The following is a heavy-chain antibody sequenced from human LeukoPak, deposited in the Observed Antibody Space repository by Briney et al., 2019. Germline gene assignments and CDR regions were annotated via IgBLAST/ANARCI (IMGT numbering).Heavy chain of an antibody. D-gene: IGHD1-26*01. J-gene: IGHJ4*02. Sequence: GGSLRLSCAASGFTFSSYAMSWVRQAPGKGLEWVSAISGSGTNTYYGDAVKGRFTTSRDNSQNTLYLQMNTLRAEDTAVYYCAKEIVGGSYYGDWGQGTLVTVSS. CDR2: ISGSGTNT. CDR1: GFTFSSYA. CDR3: AKEIVGGSYYGD. V-gene: IGHV3-23*01.